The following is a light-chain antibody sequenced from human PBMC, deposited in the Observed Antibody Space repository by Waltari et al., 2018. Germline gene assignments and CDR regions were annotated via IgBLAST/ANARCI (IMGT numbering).Light chain of an antibody. CDR2: HVT. V-gene: IGLV2-11*01. CDR1: SSDVGGYTY. CDR3: CSFGGTHTYV. J-gene: IGLJ1*01. Sequence: QSALTQPRSVSGSPGQSVTISCTGTSSDVGGYTYLSWYHQHPGKTPKLIIYHVTERPSWVPDRFSGSKSGNTASRTISGLQVEDEADYYCCSFGGTHTYVFGTGTTVTVL.